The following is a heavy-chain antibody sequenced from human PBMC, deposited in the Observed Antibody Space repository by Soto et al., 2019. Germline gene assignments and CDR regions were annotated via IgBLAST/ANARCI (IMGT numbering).Heavy chain of an antibody. CDR1: GGSISSGGYY. CDR2: IYYSGST. J-gene: IGHJ5*02. V-gene: IGHV4-31*03. CDR3: ARGRATTRILRFLDHKGTGWFDP. D-gene: IGHD3-3*01. Sequence: QVQLQESGPGLVKPSQTLSLTCTVSGGSISSGGYYWSWIRQHPGKGLEWIGYIYYSGSTYYNPSLKGRVTISVDTSKNQFSLKLSSVTAADTAVYYCARGRATTRILRFLDHKGTGWFDPWGQGTLVTVSS.